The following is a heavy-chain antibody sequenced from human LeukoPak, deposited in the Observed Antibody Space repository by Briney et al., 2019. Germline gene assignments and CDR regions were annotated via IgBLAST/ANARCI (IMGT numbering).Heavy chain of an antibody. D-gene: IGHD3-22*01. CDR1: GSTFSSYA. CDR3: AKDRYYYDSSGATFDY. J-gene: IGHJ4*02. CDR2: ISGSGDST. V-gene: IGHV3-23*01. Sequence: GGSLRLSCAASGSTFSSYAMSWVRQAPGKGLEWVSAISGSGDSTYYADSVKGRFTISRDNSKNTLYLQMNSLRAEDTAVYYCAKDRYYYDSSGATFDYWGQGTLVTVSS.